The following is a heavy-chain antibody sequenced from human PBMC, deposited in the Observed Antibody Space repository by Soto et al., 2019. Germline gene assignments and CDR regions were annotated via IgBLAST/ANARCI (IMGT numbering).Heavy chain of an antibody. CDR2: IYWDDDK. CDR1: GFSLTTSGVG. D-gene: IGHD3-3*01. CDR3: AHRVLRTVFGLVTTTAIYFDF. Sequence: KESGPTQVKPRQTLTLTCTFSGFSLTTSGVGVGWIRQSPGKAPEWLALIYWDDDKRYSPSLKIRLTITKDTSKNQVVLTMADLDPADTATYYCAHRVLRTVFGLVTTTAIYFDFWGQGTPVAVSS. V-gene: IGHV2-5*02. J-gene: IGHJ4*02.